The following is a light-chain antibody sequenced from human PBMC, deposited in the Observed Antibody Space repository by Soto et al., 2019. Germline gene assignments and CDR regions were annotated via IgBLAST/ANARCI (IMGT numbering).Light chain of an antibody. J-gene: IGKJ3*01. V-gene: IGKV1-33*01. CDR2: DAS. CDR3: QQYDNLPT. Sequence: DIQMTQSPSSLSASVGDRVTITCQASQGISNYLNWYQQKPGKAPKLMIYDASKLETGVPSRFSGSGSGTAFTFTISSLQPEDIATYYCQQYDNLPTFGPGTKVDLK. CDR1: QGISNY.